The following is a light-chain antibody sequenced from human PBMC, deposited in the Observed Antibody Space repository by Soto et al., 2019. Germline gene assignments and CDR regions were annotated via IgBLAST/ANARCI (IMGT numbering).Light chain of an antibody. CDR1: QSVSSSY. CDR3: QQYGSSPNT. V-gene: IGKV3-20*01. J-gene: IGKJ2*01. CDR2: GAS. Sequence: EIVLTQSPGTLSLSPGERDTLSCRASQSVSSSYLAWYQHKPGQAPRLLIYGASSRAAGIPDRFSGSGSGTDFTLTISRLEPEDFAVYYCQQYGSSPNTFGQGTKLEIK.